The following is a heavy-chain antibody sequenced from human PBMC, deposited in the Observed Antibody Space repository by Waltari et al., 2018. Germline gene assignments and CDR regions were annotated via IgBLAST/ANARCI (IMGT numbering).Heavy chain of an antibody. V-gene: IGHV3-21*06. CDR1: GCSFDEYS. Sequence: VRLVESGGGRVEPGEARRLSCVGSGCSFDEYSMNWVRQAPGKGLEWVSSLNNGGDYKGYADSVEGRFTISRDNDKNTLYLQMNDLRVDDTAIYYCARGKAFDPWGQGTRVNVSS. J-gene: IGHJ5*02. CDR3: ARGKAFDP. CDR2: LNNGGDYK.